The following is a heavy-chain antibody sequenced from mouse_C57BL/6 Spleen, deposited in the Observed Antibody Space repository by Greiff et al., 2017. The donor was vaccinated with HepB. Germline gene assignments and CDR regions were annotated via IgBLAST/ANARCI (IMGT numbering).Heavy chain of an antibody. CDR2: INPNNGGT. D-gene: IGHD1-1*01. CDR1: GYTFTDYN. Sequence: VQLKESGPELVKPGASVKIPCKASGYTFTDYNMDWVKQSHGKSLEWIGDINPNNGGTIYNQKFKGKATLTVDKSSSTAYMELRSLTSEDTAVYYCARSPGSSAPFDYWGQGTTLTVSS. V-gene: IGHV1-18*01. CDR3: ARSPGSSAPFDY. J-gene: IGHJ2*01.